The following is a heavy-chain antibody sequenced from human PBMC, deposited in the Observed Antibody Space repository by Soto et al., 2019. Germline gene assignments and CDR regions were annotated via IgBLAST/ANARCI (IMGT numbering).Heavy chain of an antibody. D-gene: IGHD6-13*01. CDR1: GFTFSSYW. CDR2: INSDGSST. CDR3: ARARATAVAGMSWCDP. V-gene: IGHV3-74*01. Sequence: EVQLVESGGGLVQPGGSLRLSCAASGFTFSSYWMHWVRQAPGKGLVWVSRINSDGSSTSYADSVKGRFTISSDNAKNTLYLKMSSVKAADTSVYSCARARATAVAGMSWCDPWGQGTLVTVSS. J-gene: IGHJ5*02.